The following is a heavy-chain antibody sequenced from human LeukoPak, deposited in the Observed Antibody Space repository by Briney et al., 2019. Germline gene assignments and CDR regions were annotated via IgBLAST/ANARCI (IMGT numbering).Heavy chain of an antibody. J-gene: IGHJ3*02. D-gene: IGHD3-10*01. CDR2: IYYSGST. CDR3: ARTLRGVIGDDAFDI. Sequence: SETLSLTCTVSGGSISSSSYYWGWIRQPPGKGLEWIGSIYYSGSTYYNPSLKSRVTISVDTSKNQFSLKLSSVTAADTAVYYCARTLRGVIGDDAFDIWGQGTMVTVSS. V-gene: IGHV4-39*07. CDR1: GGSISSSSYY.